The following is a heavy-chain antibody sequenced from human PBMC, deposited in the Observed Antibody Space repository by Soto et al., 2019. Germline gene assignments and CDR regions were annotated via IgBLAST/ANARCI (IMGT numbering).Heavy chain of an antibody. Sequence: VQLMESGGGLVQPGRSLRLSCAASGFTFHDYAMHWVRQGPGKGLEWVSGISGNGASMGYADSVKGRFTISRDNAQNSPYLPINRPRAEDTALYFCTKDSFSNFHFWSGRYNRFHPWGQGTLVTVSS. CDR2: ISGNGASM. CDR3: TKDSFSNFHFWSGRYNRFHP. CDR1: GFTFHDYA. D-gene: IGHD3-3*02. V-gene: IGHV3-9*01. J-gene: IGHJ5*02.